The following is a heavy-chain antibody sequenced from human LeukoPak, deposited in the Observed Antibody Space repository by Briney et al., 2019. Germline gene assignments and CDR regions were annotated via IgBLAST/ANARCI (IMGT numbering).Heavy chain of an antibody. V-gene: IGHV3-11*01. D-gene: IGHD6-13*01. CDR1: GFTFSDYY. Sequence: GGSLRLSCAASGFTFSDYYMSWIRQAPGKGLEWVSYISSSGSTIYYADSVKGRFTISRDNAKNSLYLQMNSLRAEDTAVYYCARGCWQQLVRRNYYYMDVWGKGTTVTVSS. CDR3: ARGCWQQLVRRNYYYMDV. J-gene: IGHJ6*03. CDR2: ISSSGSTI.